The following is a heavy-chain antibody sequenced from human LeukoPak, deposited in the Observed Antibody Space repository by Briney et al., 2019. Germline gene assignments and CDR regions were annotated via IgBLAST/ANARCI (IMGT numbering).Heavy chain of an antibody. V-gene: IGHV1-46*01. CDR3: ARDGYYYDSSGNNWFDP. Sequence: GASVKVSCKASGYTFTSYYMHWVRQAPGQGLEWMRIINPSGGSTSYAQKFQGRVTMTRDTSTSTVYMELSSLRSEDTAVYYCARDGYYYDSSGNNWFDPWGQGTLVTVSS. CDR1: GYTFTSYY. CDR2: INPSGGST. J-gene: IGHJ5*02. D-gene: IGHD3-22*01.